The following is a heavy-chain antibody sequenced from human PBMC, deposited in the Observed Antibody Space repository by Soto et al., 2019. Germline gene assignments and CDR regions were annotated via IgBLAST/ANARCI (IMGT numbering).Heavy chain of an antibody. CDR3: ARDPYCPNGVC. CDR1: GFTFSSYT. J-gene: IGHJ4*02. Sequence: EVQLVESGGGLVQPGGSLRLSCAASGFTFSSYTMNWVRQAPGKGLEWVSYISSSSSTIYYADSVKGRYTISRDNAKNSLYLEMNSLRAEDTAVYYGARDPYCPNGVCRGQGCLVTVSS. D-gene: IGHD2-8*01. V-gene: IGHV3-48*01. CDR2: ISSSSSTI.